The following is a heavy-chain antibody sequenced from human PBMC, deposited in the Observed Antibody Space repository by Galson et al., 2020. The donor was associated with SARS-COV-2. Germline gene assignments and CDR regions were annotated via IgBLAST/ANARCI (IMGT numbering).Heavy chain of an antibody. CDR2: VNKDGDGK. J-gene: IGHJ5*01. CDR1: GFSLNNYW. CDR3: ATDGDGFAF. V-gene: IGHV3-7*01. Sequence: QLGESLKISCTVSGFSLNNYWMSWVRQAPGKGLEWVADVNKDGDGKYYADSVKGRFSISKDSAKNSLYLQLNSLRPEDTALYYCATDGDGFAFWGQGTLVTVSS. D-gene: IGHD4-17*01.